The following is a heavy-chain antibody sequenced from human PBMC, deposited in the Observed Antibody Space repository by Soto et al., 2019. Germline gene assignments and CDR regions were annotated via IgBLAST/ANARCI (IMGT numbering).Heavy chain of an antibody. CDR1: GFTFSSYA. J-gene: IGHJ4*02. CDR3: ATEKWDYASSGYYHDY. CDR2: ISGSGGST. D-gene: IGHD3-22*01. Sequence: EVQLLESGGGLVQPGGSLRLSCAASGFTFSSYAMSWVRQAPGKGLEWVSAISGSGGSTYYADSVKGRFTISRDNSKNTLYLQMNSLRAEDTAVYYCATEKWDYASSGYYHDYWGQGTLVTVSS. V-gene: IGHV3-23*01.